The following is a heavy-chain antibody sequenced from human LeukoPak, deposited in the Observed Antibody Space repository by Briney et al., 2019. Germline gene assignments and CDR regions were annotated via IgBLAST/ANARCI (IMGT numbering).Heavy chain of an antibody. CDR3: ARVQIVSPTIRFDP. CDR2: IHYSGRT. CDR1: GDSINNHQ. V-gene: IGHV4-59*11. Sequence: PSETLSLTCTVSGDSINNHQWSWIRQPPGKGLEWIGYIHYSGRTNYHPSLKSRVTISIDTSKNQLSLNMNSVTSMDTAVYYCARVQIVSPTIRFDPWGQGTLVAVSS. J-gene: IGHJ5*02. D-gene: IGHD2-2*02.